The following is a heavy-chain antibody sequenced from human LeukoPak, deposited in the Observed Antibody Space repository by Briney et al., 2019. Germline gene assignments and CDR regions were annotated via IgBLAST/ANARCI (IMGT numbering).Heavy chain of an antibody. Sequence: SETLSLTCAVYGGSFSGYYWSWIRQPPGKGLEWIGEINHSGSTNYNPSLKSRVTISVDTSKNQFSLKLSSVTAADTAVYYCASATDCSERNWFDPWGQGTLVTVSS. CDR2: INHSGST. V-gene: IGHV4-34*01. CDR1: GGSFSGYY. D-gene: IGHD2-15*01. J-gene: IGHJ5*02. CDR3: ASATDCSERNWFDP.